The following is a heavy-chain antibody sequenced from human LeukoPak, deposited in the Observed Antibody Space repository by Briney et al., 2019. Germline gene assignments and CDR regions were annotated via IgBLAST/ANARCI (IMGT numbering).Heavy chain of an antibody. Sequence: ASVKVSCKVSGYTFTDYYMHWVRQAPGKGLEWMGLVDPEDGETIYAEKFQGRVTITADTSTDTAYMELSSLRSEDTAVYYCATAGSDWNYGTPFDPWGQGTLVTVSS. D-gene: IGHD1-7*01. V-gene: IGHV1-69-2*01. J-gene: IGHJ5*02. CDR2: VDPEDGET. CDR3: ATAGSDWNYGTPFDP. CDR1: GYTFTDYY.